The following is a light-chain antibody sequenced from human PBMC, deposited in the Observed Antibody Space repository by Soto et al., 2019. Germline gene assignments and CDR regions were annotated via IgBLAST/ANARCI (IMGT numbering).Light chain of an antibody. CDR3: AAWDDSLNGVV. CDR2: SNN. J-gene: IGLJ2*01. V-gene: IGLV1-44*01. CDR1: SSNIGSKT. Sequence: QAVVTQPPSASGTPGQRVTISCSGSSSNIGSKTVNWYQQLPGTAPKLLIYSNNQRPSGVPDRFSGSKSGPSASLAISGLQSEDEADYYCAAWDDSLNGVVFGGGTKLTVL.